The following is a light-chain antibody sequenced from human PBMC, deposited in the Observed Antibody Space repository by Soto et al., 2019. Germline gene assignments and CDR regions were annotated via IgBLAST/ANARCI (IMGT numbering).Light chain of an antibody. CDR1: SSDIGGYNY. CDR3: SSYASSITYV. J-gene: IGLJ1*01. CDR2: EVS. Sequence: ALTQPASVSGSPGQSITISCIGTSSDIGGYNYVSWYQQHPGKAPKLMIYEVSNRPSGVSFRFSGSKSGNTASLTISGLQAEDEADYYCSSYASSITYVFGTGTKV. V-gene: IGLV2-14*01.